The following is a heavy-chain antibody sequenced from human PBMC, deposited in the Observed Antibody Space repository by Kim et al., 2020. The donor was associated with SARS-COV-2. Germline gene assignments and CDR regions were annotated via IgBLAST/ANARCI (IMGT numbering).Heavy chain of an antibody. CDR1: GFTFSSYG. CDR3: ARDLWYYGMDV. V-gene: IGHV3-33*01. CDR2: IWYDGSNK. Sequence: GGSLRLSCAASGFTFSSYGMHWVRQGPGKGLEWVAVIWYDGSNKYYADSVKGRFTISRDNSKNTLYLQMNSLRAEDTAVYYCARDLWYYGMDVWGQGTTVTVSS. J-gene: IGHJ6*02. D-gene: IGHD2-21*01.